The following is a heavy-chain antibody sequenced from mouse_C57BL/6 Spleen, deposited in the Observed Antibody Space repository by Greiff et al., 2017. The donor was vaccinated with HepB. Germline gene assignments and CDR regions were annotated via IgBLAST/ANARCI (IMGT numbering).Heavy chain of an antibody. CDR1: GYTFTDYN. J-gene: IGHJ4*01. CDR3: ARGDRYYYGSNAMDD. CDR2: INPNNGGT. D-gene: IGHD1-1*01. Sequence: VQLKESGPELVKPGASVKIPCKASGYTFTDYNMDWVKQSHGKSLEWIGDINPNNGGTIYNQKFKGKATLTVDKSSSTAYMELRSLTSEDTAVYYCARGDRYYYGSNAMDDWGQGTSVTVSS. V-gene: IGHV1-18*01.